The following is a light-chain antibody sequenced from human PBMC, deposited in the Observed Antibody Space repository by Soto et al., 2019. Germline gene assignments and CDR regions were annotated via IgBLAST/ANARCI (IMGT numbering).Light chain of an antibody. V-gene: IGKV3-20*01. CDR1: QSVISSY. Sequence: EIVLTQSPGTLSLSPGERATLSFRASQSVISSYLAWYQQKPGQAPRLLIYGASSRATGIPDRFSCSVSGTDFALTVSRLEAEDFAVYYCQQYGGSPLTFGGGIKVENK. CDR2: GAS. CDR3: QQYGGSPLT. J-gene: IGKJ4*01.